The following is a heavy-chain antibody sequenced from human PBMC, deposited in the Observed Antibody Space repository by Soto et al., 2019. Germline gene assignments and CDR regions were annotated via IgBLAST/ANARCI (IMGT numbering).Heavy chain of an antibody. CDR2: IYYSGST. CDR1: GGSVSSGSYY. V-gene: IGHV4-61*01. CDR3: ARGGDYVDLLRYYYGMDV. D-gene: IGHD4-17*01. J-gene: IGHJ6*02. Sequence: SETLSLTCTVSGGSVSSGSYYWSWIRQPPGKGLEWIGYIYYSGSTNYNPSLKSRVTISVDTSKNQFSLKLSSVTAADTAVYYCARGGDYVDLLRYYYGMDVWGQGTTVTVSS.